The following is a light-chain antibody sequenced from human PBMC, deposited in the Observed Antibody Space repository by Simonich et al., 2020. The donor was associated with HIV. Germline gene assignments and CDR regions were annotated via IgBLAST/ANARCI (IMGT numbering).Light chain of an antibody. V-gene: IGKV4-1*01. CDR2: WAS. CDR1: QSVFYSSNNNNY. Sequence: DIVMTQSPDSLAVSLGERATINCKSSQSVFYSSNNNNYLALYQHKPGQPPKLLIYWASTRESGVPDRFSGSGSGTDFTLTISSLQAEDLAVYYCQQYYDTPYTFGQGTKLEIK. J-gene: IGKJ2*01. CDR3: QQYYDTPYT.